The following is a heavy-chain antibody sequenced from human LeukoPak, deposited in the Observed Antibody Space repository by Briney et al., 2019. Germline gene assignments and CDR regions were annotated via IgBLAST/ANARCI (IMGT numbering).Heavy chain of an antibody. CDR1: GDSVGSGPNY. Sequence: KPSQTLSLACTVSGDSVGSGPNYWSRIRQSPMKGLERIGWVYGGGHAYHNPSRLGRATISLDKSKNQFSLTLTSVTAADTAVYYCAEATGEAAAARHWGPGTLVTVSS. V-gene: IGHV4-30-2*06. D-gene: IGHD6-25*01. J-gene: IGHJ1*01. CDR3: AEATGEAAAARH. CDR2: VYGGGHA.